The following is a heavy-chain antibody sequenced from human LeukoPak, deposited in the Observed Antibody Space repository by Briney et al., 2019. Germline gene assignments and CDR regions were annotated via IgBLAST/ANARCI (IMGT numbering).Heavy chain of an antibody. CDR2: ISAYNGNT. CDR3: ARGDYYGSGSYFWFDP. D-gene: IGHD3-10*01. J-gene: IGHJ5*02. CDR1: GGTFSSYG. V-gene: IGHV1-18*01. Sequence: GASVKVSCKASGGTFSSYGISWVRQAPGQGLEWMGRISAYNGNTNYAQKLQGRVTMTTDTSTSTAYMELRSLRSDDTAVYYCARGDYYGSGSYFWFDPWGQGTLVTVSS.